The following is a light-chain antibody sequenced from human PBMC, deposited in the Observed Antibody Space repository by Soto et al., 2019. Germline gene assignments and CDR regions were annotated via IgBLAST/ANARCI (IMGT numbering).Light chain of an antibody. Sequence: QSVLTQPPSVSGAPGQRVTISCTGSSSNIGAGYDVHWYQQLPGTAPKILIYGNSNRPSGVPDRFSGSKSGTSASLAITGLQAEDAADYYCQSYDSSLSGVFGGGTKLTVL. CDR2: GNS. J-gene: IGLJ3*02. CDR1: SSNIGAGYD. CDR3: QSYDSSLSGV. V-gene: IGLV1-40*01.